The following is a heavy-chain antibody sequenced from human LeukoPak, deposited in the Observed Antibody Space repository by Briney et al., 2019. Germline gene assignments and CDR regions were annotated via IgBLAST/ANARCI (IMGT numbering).Heavy chain of an antibody. V-gene: IGHV3-30*18. CDR3: AKDRHSGSYYGLIDY. Sequence: GGSLTLSCAASGFTFSSYGMHWVRQAPGKGLEWVAVISYDGSNKYYADSVKGRFTISRDNSKNTLYLQMNSLRAEDTAVYYCAKDRHSGSYYGLIDYWGQGTLVTDSS. CDR2: ISYDGSNK. D-gene: IGHD1-26*01. J-gene: IGHJ4*02. CDR1: GFTFSSYG.